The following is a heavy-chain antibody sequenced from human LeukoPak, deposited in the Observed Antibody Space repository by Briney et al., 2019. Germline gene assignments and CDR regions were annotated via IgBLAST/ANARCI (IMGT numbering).Heavy chain of an antibody. D-gene: IGHD3-9*01. J-gene: IGHJ6*02. Sequence: GGSLRLSCAASGFTFSSYGMHWVRQAPGKGLEWVAVISYDGSNKYYADSVKGRFTISRDNSKNTLYLQMNSLRAEDTAVYYCARKLDDILTGYFDYYYGMDVWGQGTTVTVSS. CDR3: ARKLDDILTGYFDYYYGMDV. CDR1: GFTFSSYG. V-gene: IGHV3-30*03. CDR2: ISYDGSNK.